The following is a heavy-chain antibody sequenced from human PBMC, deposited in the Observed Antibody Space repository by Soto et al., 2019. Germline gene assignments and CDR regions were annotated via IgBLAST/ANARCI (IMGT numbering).Heavy chain of an antibody. V-gene: IGHV4-30-2*01. Sequence: SETLSLTCAVYGGSFSGYSWSWIRQPPGKGLEWIGYIYHSGSTYYNPSLKSRVTISVDRSKNQFSLKLSSVTAADTAVHYCAGSGYYPNYFDYWGQGTLVTVSS. J-gene: IGHJ4*02. CDR1: GGSFSGYS. D-gene: IGHD3-22*01. CDR3: AGSGYYPNYFDY. CDR2: IYHSGST.